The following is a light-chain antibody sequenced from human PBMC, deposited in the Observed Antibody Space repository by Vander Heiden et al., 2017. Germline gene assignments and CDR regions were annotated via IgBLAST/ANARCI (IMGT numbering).Light chain of an antibody. Sequence: QSVLSQPPSVSGAPGQSVTISCTGSRSDIGAGYDVNWYQHRPGAAPRVRIYGNTNRPSGVPDRFSGSQSGTSASLAITGLQAEDEADYYCQSFDSFLTSPLFGGGTKLTVL. CDR2: GNT. J-gene: IGLJ2*01. CDR3: QSFDSFLTSPL. V-gene: IGLV1-40*01. CDR1: RSDIGAGYD.